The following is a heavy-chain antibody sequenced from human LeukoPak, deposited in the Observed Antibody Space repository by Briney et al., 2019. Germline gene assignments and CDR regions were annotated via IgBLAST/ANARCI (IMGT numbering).Heavy chain of an antibody. J-gene: IGHJ3*02. D-gene: IGHD4-23*01. CDR2: IIPILGIA. V-gene: IGHV1-69*04. Sequence: GASVKVSCKASGGTFSSYAVSWVRQAPGQGLEWMGRIIPILGIANYAQKFQGRVTITADKSTSTAYMELSSLRSEDTAVYYCARSAHTVVTPSAFDIWGQGTMVTVSS. CDR3: ARSAHTVVTPSAFDI. CDR1: GGTFSSYA.